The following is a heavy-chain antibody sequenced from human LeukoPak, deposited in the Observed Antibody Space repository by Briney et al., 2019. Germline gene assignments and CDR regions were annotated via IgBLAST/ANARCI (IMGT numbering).Heavy chain of an antibody. CDR2: INPNSGGT. CDR1: GYTFTGYY. J-gene: IGHJ4*02. V-gene: IGHV1-2*02. CDR3: ARGPDYYDSSGYFRY. Sequence: ASVKVSCKASGYTFTGYYMHWVRQAPGQGLEWMGWINPNSGGTNYAQKFQGRVTMTRDTSISTAYMELSRLRSDDTAVYYCARGPDYYDSSGYFRYWGQGTLVTVSS. D-gene: IGHD3-22*01.